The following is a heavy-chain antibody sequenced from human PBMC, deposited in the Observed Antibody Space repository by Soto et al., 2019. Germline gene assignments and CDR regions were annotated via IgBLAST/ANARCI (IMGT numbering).Heavy chain of an antibody. D-gene: IGHD2-2*01. CDR2: INTNTGNP. CDR1: GYTFTSYA. Sequence: ASVKVSCKASGYTFTSYAMNWVRQAPGQGLEWMGWINTNTGNPTYAQGFTGRFVFSLDTSVSTAYLQICSLKAEDTAVYYCARVPRRYCSSTSRQGPFDYWGQGTLVTVSS. J-gene: IGHJ4*02. CDR3: ARVPRRYCSSTSRQGPFDY. V-gene: IGHV7-4-1*01.